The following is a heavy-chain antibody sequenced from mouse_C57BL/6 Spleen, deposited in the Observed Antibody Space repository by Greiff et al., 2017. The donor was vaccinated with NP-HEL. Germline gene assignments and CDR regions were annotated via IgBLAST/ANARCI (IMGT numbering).Heavy chain of an antibody. CDR1: GYAFSSSW. Sequence: VQLQLSGPELVKPGASVKISCKASGYAFSSSWMNRVKQRPGKGFEWIGRIYPGDGDTNYNGKFKGKATLTADKSSSTAYMQLSSLTSEDSAVYFCARDGNYDAMDYWGEGTSVTVST. J-gene: IGHJ4*01. CDR3: ARDGNYDAMDY. CDR2: IYPGDGDT. D-gene: IGHD2-1*01. V-gene: IGHV1-82*01.